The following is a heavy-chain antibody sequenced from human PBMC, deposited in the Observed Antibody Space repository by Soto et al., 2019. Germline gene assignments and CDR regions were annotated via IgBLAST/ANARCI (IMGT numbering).Heavy chain of an antibody. Sequence: SVKVSCKASGGTFRTSAISWVRQAPGQGLEWVGSIMPVFPRPKYAQNFQGRVTITADESTSTAYMELSSLRTDDTAVYFCSLDKDGPQLGGNYYYSLDGWGQATGVT. D-gene: IGHD3-3*02. V-gene: IGHV1-69*13. J-gene: IGHJ6*02. CDR1: GGTFRTSA. CDR3: SLDKDGPQLGGNYYYSLDG. CDR2: IMPVFPRP.